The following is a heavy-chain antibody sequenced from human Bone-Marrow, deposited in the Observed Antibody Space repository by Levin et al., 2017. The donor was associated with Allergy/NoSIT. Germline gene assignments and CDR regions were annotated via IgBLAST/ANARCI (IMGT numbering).Heavy chain of an antibody. Sequence: KSGESLKISCKGSGYSFTSYWIGWVRQMPGKGLEWMGIIYPGDSDTRYSPSFQGQVTISADKSISTAYLQWSSLKASDTAMYYCARQYYYGSGSIWLGWFDPWGQGTLVTVSS. J-gene: IGHJ5*02. CDR3: ARQYYYGSGSIWLGWFDP. CDR1: GYSFTSYW. CDR2: IYPGDSDT. D-gene: IGHD3-10*01. V-gene: IGHV5-51*01.